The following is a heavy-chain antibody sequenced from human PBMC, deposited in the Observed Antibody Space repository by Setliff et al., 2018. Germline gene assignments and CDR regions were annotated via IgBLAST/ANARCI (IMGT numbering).Heavy chain of an antibody. V-gene: IGHV4-34*01. Sequence: SETLSLTCAVYGGSFSGYYWSWIRQPPGKGLEWIGEINHSGSTNYNPSLKSRVTISVDTSKNQFSLKLRSVTAADTAVYYCATLTGDRGVDYWGQGRLVTVSS. D-gene: IGHD7-27*01. CDR1: GGSFSGYY. J-gene: IGHJ4*02. CDR2: INHSGST. CDR3: ATLTGDRGVDY.